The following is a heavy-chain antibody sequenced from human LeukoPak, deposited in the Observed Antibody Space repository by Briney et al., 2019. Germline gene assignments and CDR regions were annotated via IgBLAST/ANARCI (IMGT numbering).Heavy chain of an antibody. Sequence: GGSLRLSCAASGFTFSSYSMSWVRQAPGKGLEWVSSISSSSSYIYYADSVKGRFTISRDNAKNSLYLQMNSLRAEDTAVYYCARDLGRDSSVGLSSDYWGQGTLVTVSS. CDR3: ARDLGRDSSVGLSSDY. D-gene: IGHD3-22*01. J-gene: IGHJ4*02. V-gene: IGHV3-21*01. CDR1: GFTFSSYS. CDR2: ISSSSSYI.